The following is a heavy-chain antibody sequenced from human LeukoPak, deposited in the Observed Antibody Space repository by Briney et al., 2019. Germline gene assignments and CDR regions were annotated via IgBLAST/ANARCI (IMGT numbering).Heavy chain of an antibody. CDR3: ARVKGLGIGRAFDI. V-gene: IGHV6-1*01. CDR1: GDSFSSNSAA. D-gene: IGHD7-27*01. Sequence: SQTLSLTCVISGDSFSSNSAAWNWIRQSPSRGLEWLGRTYYRSKWYSYSAVSVKSRIIINPDTSKNQFSLQLNSVTPEDTAVYYCARVKGLGIGRAFDIWGQGTMVTVSS. CDR2: TYYRSKWYS. J-gene: IGHJ3*02.